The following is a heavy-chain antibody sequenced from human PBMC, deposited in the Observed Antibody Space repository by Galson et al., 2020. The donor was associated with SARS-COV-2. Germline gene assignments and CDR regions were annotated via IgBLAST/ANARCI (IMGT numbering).Heavy chain of an antibody. CDR2: IYYSGST. CDR3: AREYSRSWQRLDY. Sequence: SETLSLTCTVSGGSISSGGYYWSWIRQHPGKGLEWIGYIYYSGSTYYNPSLKSRVTISIDTSKNQFSLKLSSVTAADTAVYYCAREYSRSWQRLDYWGQGTLVTVSS. J-gene: IGHJ4*02. D-gene: IGHD6-13*01. CDR1: GGSISSGGYY. V-gene: IGHV4-31*03.